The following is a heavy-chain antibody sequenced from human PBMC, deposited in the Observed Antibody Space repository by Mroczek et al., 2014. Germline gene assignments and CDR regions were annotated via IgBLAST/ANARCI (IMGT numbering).Heavy chain of an antibody. CDR3: ARVRQWLGSDAGIDAFDI. CDR2: ISAYNGNT. CDR1: GYTFTSYG. J-gene: IGHJ3*02. V-gene: IGHV1-18*01. D-gene: IGHD6-19*01. Sequence: QVQLVQSGAEVKKPGASVKVSCKASGYTFTSYGISWVRQAPGQGLEWMGWISAYNGNTNYAQKLQGRVTMTTDTSTSTAYMELRSLRSDDTAVYYCARVRQWLGSDAGIDAFDIWGQGTMVTVSS.